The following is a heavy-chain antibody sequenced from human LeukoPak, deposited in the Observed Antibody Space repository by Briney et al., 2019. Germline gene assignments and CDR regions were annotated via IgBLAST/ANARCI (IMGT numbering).Heavy chain of an antibody. CDR2: MNPNSGNT. J-gene: IGHJ6*02. CDR3: ARAYGDYGYPYYYYGMDV. CDR1: GYTFTSYD. D-gene: IGHD4-17*01. Sequence: ASVKVSGKASGYTFTSYDINWVRQATGQGLEWMGWMNPNSGNTGYAQKFQGRVTMTRNTSISTAYMELSSLRSEDTAVYYCARAYGDYGYPYYYYGMDVWGQGTTVTVSS. V-gene: IGHV1-8*01.